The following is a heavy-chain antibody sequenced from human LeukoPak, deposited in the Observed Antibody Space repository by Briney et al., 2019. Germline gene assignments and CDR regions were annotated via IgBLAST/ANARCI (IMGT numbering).Heavy chain of an antibody. Sequence: GGSLRLSCAASGFTFSSYAMHWVRQAPGKGLEWVAVISYDGSNKYYADSVKGRFTISRDNSKNTLYLQMNSLGAEDTAVYYCASAENGGYFDYWGQGTLVTVSS. CDR3: ASAENGGYFDY. J-gene: IGHJ4*02. CDR2: ISYDGSNK. CDR1: GFTFSSYA. D-gene: IGHD3-16*01. V-gene: IGHV3-30*04.